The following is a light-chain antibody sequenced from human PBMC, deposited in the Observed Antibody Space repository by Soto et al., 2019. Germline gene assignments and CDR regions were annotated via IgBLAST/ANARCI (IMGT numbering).Light chain of an antibody. J-gene: IGLJ1*01. CDR3: QSSDDTGNYYL. CDR2: KDT. V-gene: IGLV3-25*02. CDR1: ELSKQY. Sequence: SYELTQTPSVSVSPGQTARITCSGDELSKQYVYWYQQKPGQAPALVIYKDTERASGIPERFSASSSGTTVTLTISGVRAEDEADYYCQSSDDTGNYYLFGTRTKVTVL.